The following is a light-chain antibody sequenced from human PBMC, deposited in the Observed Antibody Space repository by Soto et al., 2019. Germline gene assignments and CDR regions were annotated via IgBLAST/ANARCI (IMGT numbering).Light chain of an antibody. V-gene: IGLV2-8*01. J-gene: IGLJ2*01. CDR2: EVS. CDR3: SSYAGSNNFV. Sequence: QSALTQPPSASGSPGQSVTISCTGTSSDVGGYNYVSWYQQHPGKAPKIMIYEVSKRPSGVPDRFSGSKSGNTASLTVSGIQAEDEDDYYCSSYAGSNNFVFGGGTKLTVL. CDR1: SSDVGGYNY.